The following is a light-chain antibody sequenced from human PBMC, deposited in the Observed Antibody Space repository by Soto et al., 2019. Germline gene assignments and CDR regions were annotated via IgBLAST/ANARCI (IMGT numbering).Light chain of an antibody. V-gene: IGKV1-12*01. J-gene: IGKJ4*01. CDR1: QGIGSW. Sequence: DLQMTQSPSFVSASIGDRVTITCRASQGIGSWLAWYQQVPGRAPRLLIFPTSPFQSRVSSRFRGSGSVTDFALTITGLQPEDFAPYFCLQANNFPVTFGEGTKVEMK. CDR2: PTS. CDR3: LQANNFPVT.